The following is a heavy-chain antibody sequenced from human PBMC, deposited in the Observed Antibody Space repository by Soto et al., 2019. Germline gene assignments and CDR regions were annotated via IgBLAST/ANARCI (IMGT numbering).Heavy chain of an antibody. D-gene: IGHD2-2*01. J-gene: IGHJ5*02. Sequence: SVKVSCKASGYTFTSYGISWVRQAPGQGLEWMGRIIPILGIANYAQKFQGRVSITADKSTSTAYMELSSLRSEDTAVYYCARDKGLWEDIVLVPAALGGPLWFDPWGQGTLVTVSS. CDR3: ARDKGLWEDIVLVPAALGGPLWFDP. CDR2: IIPILGIA. V-gene: IGHV1-69*04. CDR1: GYTFTSYG.